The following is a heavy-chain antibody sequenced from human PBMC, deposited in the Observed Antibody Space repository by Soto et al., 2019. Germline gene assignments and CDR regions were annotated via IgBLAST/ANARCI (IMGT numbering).Heavy chain of an antibody. D-gene: IGHD6-19*01. Sequence: EVQLLESGGGLVQPGGSLRLSCAASGFTVSSSAMIWVRQAPGKGLEWVATFSAGGSRYYADSVKGRFTISRNSSQNTLYLHMNGLRAEDTALYYCAKDRGSGGIVAGTPDYLGQGTLVTVSS. CDR1: GFTVSSSA. V-gene: IGHV3-23*01. CDR3: AKDRGSGGIVAGTPDY. CDR2: FSAGGSR. J-gene: IGHJ4*02.